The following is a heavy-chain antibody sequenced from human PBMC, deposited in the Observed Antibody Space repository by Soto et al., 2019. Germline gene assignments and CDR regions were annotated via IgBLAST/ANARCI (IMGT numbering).Heavy chain of an antibody. Sequence: GGSLRLSCAASGFTFSSYWMHCVRQAPGKGLVWVSRINSDGSFTSYADSVKGRFTISRDNAKNTLYLQMNSLRAEDTAVYYCARDLLTGYDQVDYWGQGTLVTFSS. D-gene: IGHD3-9*01. CDR1: GFTFSSYW. V-gene: IGHV3-74*01. J-gene: IGHJ4*02. CDR3: ARDLLTGYDQVDY. CDR2: INSDGSFT.